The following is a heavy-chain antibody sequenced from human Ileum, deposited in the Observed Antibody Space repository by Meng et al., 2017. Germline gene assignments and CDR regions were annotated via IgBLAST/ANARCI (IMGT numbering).Heavy chain of an antibody. Sequence: GESLKISCAVSGFTVTSWAMTWVRQAPGKGLEWVSSIAPFYDEIFYADSVKGRFTISSDYSKNAVYLQMNSLRVEDTALYYCAKDFPKGGSAVSTEFLNIWGQGTMVTVSS. D-gene: IGHD6-13*01. CDR3: AKDFPKGGSAVSTEFLNI. CDR2: IAPFYDEI. V-gene: IGHV3-23*01. J-gene: IGHJ3*02. CDR1: GFTVTSWA.